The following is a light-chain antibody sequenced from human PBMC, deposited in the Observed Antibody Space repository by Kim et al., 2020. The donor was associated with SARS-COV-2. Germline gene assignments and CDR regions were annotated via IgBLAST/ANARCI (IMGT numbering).Light chain of an antibody. CDR1: HGISNN. J-gene: IGKJ4*01. V-gene: IGKV1-27*01. Sequence: SVGDRVTITCRASHGISNNLAWYQQKPGKVPKVLIYAASTLQSGVPSRFSGSGSGSDFTLTISSLQPEDVATYYCQKYNSGPLDTFGGGTKVEIK. CDR3: QKYNSGPLDT. CDR2: AAS.